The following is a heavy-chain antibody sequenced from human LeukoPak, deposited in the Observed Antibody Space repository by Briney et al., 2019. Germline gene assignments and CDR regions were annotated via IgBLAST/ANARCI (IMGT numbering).Heavy chain of an antibody. Sequence: GGSLRLFCAASGFTFSSYGMHWVRQAPRKGLEWVAVIWYDGSNKYYADSVKGRFTISRDSSKNTLYLQMNSLRAEDTAVYYCAREDTGTTGITGAFDIWGQGTMVTVSS. CDR1: GFTFSSYG. D-gene: IGHD1-1*01. J-gene: IGHJ3*02. CDR2: IWYDGSNK. CDR3: AREDTGTTGITGAFDI. V-gene: IGHV3-33*01.